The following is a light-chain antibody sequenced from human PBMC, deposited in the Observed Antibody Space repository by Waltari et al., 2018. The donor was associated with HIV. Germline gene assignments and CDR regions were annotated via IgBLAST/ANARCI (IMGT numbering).Light chain of an antibody. Sequence: QSALAQPASVSGSLGQSISLSCVERAGDLASSTYVSWFQHRPSEAPKLVIFDDSGRPSGIPSRFSGSKSGNTASLTISDLQADDEADYYCSAYLSSGTLVVGGGTKVTVL. CDR2: DDS. CDR3: SAYLSSGTLV. J-gene: IGLJ2*01. CDR1: AGDLASSTY. V-gene: IGLV2-14*01.